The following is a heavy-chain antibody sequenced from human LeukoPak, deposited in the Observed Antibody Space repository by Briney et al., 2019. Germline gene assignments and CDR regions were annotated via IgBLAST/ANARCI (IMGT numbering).Heavy chain of an antibody. CDR2: IIPIFGTA. J-gene: IGHJ4*02. Sequence: SVKVSCKASGGTFSSYAISWVRQAPGQGLEWMGGIIPIFGTANYAQKFQGRVTITADKSTSTAYMELSSLRSEDTAVYYCARMYCGGDCYLYYFDYWGQGTLVTVSS. CDR1: GGTFSSYA. V-gene: IGHV1-69*06. D-gene: IGHD2-21*02. CDR3: ARMYCGGDCYLYYFDY.